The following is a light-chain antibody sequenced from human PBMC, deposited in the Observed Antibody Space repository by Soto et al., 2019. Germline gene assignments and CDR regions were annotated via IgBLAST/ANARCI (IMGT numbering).Light chain of an antibody. J-gene: IGKJ2*01. CDR3: QQYYSTPPYT. V-gene: IGKV4-1*01. Sequence: EIVMTQSPDSLAVSLGESATIKCKSSQSVLYSSNNKNYLAWYQQKPGQPPKLLIYWASTRESGVPDRFSGSGSGTDFTLTINSLQAEDVAVYYCQQYYSTPPYTFGQGTKLEIK. CDR1: QSVLYSSNNKNY. CDR2: WAS.